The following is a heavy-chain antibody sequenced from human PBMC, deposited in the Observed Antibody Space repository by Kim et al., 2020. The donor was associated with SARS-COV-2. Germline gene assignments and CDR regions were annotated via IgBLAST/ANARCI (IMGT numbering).Heavy chain of an antibody. J-gene: IGHJ3*02. Sequence: GGSLRLSCATPGFSFSTYGMSWVRKAPGKGLEWVSAISGSGVDTYYINPVKGRFTISTNNSKNTLYLQMNSLRAEDPAVYYCAKDPTVEFTIRGQGTMATVSS. D-gene: IGHD2-15*01. CDR3: AKDPTVEFTI. CDR2: ISGSGVDT. CDR1: GFSFSTYG. V-gene: IGHV3-23*01.